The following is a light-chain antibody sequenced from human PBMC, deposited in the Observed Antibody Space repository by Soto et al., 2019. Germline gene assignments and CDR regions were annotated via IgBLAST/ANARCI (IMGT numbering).Light chain of an antibody. J-gene: IGKJ5*01. Sequence: EIVLTQSTGNLSLSPGERATLSCRASQSVSSGYLAWYRQKPGQAPRLLIYGASSRATGIPDRFSGSGSGTDFSLTISRLEPEDFAVYYCQQYGKSTITSGQGTRLEIQ. CDR1: QSVSSGY. V-gene: IGKV3-20*01. CDR3: QQYGKSTIT. CDR2: GAS.